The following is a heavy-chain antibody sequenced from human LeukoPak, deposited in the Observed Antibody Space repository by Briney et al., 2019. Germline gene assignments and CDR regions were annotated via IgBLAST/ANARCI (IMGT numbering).Heavy chain of an antibody. Sequence: ASVKVSCKASGYTFTGYYMHWVRQAPGQGLEWMGWINPNSGGTSYAQKFQGRVTMTRDTSISTAYMELSRLRSDDTAVYYCARETRGYSYGYDYWGQGTLVTVSS. CDR1: GYTFTGYY. J-gene: IGHJ4*02. CDR2: INPNSGGT. CDR3: ARETRGYSYGYDY. D-gene: IGHD5-18*01. V-gene: IGHV1-2*02.